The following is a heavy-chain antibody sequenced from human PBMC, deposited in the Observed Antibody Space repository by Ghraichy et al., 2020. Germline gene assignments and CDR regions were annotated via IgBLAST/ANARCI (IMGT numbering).Heavy chain of an antibody. V-gene: IGHV3-23*01. Sequence: GESLNISCAASGFTFSSYAMSWVRQAPGKGLEWVSAISGSGGSTYYADSVKGRFTISRDNSKNTLYLQMNSLRAEDTAVYYCAKVAVGSSTSCYVDYWGQGTLVTVSS. CDR3: AKVAVGSSTSCYVDY. CDR1: GFTFSSYA. J-gene: IGHJ4*02. CDR2: ISGSGGST. D-gene: IGHD2-2*01.